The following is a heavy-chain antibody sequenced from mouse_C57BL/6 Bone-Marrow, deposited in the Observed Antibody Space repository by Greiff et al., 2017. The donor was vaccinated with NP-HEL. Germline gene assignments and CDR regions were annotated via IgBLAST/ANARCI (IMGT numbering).Heavy chain of an antibody. CDR1: GFTFSDAW. V-gene: IGHV6-6*01. D-gene: IGHD1-1*01. Sequence: EVKLVESGGGLVQPGGSMKLSCAASGFTFSDAWMDWVRQSPEKGLEWVAEIRNKANNHSTYYAESVKGRFTISRDDSKSSVYLQMNSLRAEDTGIYYCTRAPYYYGSPYYAMDYWGQGTSVTVSS. J-gene: IGHJ4*01. CDR2: IRNKANNHST. CDR3: TRAPYYYGSPYYAMDY.